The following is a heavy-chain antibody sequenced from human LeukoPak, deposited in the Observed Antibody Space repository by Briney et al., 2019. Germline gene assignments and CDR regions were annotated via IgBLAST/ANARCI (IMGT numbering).Heavy chain of an antibody. Sequence: VGSLRLSCAASGVAFSSYTMGWVRQAPGKGLEWVSAISGSGVSTYYADSVKCRFTISRDNSKNTLYVQMNSLRAEDTAVYYCAKKTSYCGGDCYPYYFDHWGQGTLVTVSS. CDR2: ISGSGVST. D-gene: IGHD2-21*02. CDR3: AKKTSYCGGDCYPYYFDH. J-gene: IGHJ4*02. CDR1: GVAFSSYT. V-gene: IGHV3-23*01.